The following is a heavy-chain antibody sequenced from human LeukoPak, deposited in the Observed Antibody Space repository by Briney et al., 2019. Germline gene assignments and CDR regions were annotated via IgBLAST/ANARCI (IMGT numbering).Heavy chain of an antibody. D-gene: IGHD3-3*01. Sequence: PSETLSLTCAVYGGSFSGYYWSWIRQPPGKRLEWIGEINHSGSTNYNPSLKSRVTISVDTSKNQFSLKLSSVTAADTAVYYCARGGITIFGVVIRYYGMDVWGQGTTVTVSS. CDR2: INHSGST. V-gene: IGHV4-34*01. J-gene: IGHJ6*02. CDR1: GGSFSGYY. CDR3: ARGGITIFGVVIRYYGMDV.